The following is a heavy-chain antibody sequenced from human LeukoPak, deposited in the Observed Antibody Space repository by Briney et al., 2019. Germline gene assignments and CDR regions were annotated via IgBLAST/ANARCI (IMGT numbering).Heavy chain of an antibody. CDR2: MNPNRGNT. V-gene: IGHV1-8*01. CDR3: ARVRCSGGSCYYYYYGMDV. D-gene: IGHD2-15*01. CDR1: GYTFTSYD. J-gene: IGHJ6*02. Sequence: ASVKVSCKASGYTFTSYDINWVRQATGQGLEWMGWMNPNRGNTGYAQKFQGRVTMTRNTSISTAYMELSSLRSEDTAVYYWARVRCSGGSCYYYYYGMDVWGQGSTVTVSS.